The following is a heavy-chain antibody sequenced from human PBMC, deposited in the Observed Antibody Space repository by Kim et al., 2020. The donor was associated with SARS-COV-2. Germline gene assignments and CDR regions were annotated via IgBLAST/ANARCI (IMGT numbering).Heavy chain of an antibody. D-gene: IGHD3-22*01. CDR1: GGTFSSYA. Sequence: SVKVSCKASGGTFSSYAISWVRQAPGQGLEWMGGIIPIFGTANYAQKFQGRVTITADESTSTAYMELSSLRSEDTAVYYCARKGFSGYIPNYYYYGMDVWGQGTTVTVSS. CDR2: IIPIFGTA. V-gene: IGHV1-69*13. CDR3: ARKGFSGYIPNYYYYGMDV. J-gene: IGHJ6*02.